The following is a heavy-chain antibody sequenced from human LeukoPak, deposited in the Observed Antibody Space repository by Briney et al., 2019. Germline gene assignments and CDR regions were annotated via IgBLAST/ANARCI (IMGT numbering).Heavy chain of an antibody. D-gene: IGHD2-2*01. CDR1: GGSFRRYY. J-gene: IGHJ4*02. CDR2: INHSGST. Sequence: SETLALTCAVYGGSFRRYYWSWIRQPPGKGLEWIGEINHSGSTNYNPSLKSRVTISLDTSMKKFSLKLNSVTAADTAVYYCASTERCSTTCPIDYWGQGTLVTVSS. CDR3: ASTERCSTTCPIDY. V-gene: IGHV4-34*01.